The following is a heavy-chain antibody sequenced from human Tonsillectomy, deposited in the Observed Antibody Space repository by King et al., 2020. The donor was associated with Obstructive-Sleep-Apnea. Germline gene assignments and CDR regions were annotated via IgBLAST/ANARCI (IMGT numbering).Heavy chain of an antibody. CDR3: ARDGGYCSGFTSYCNGMDV. CDR1: GFTFSSYW. J-gene: IGHJ6*02. CDR2: IKQDGSEK. Sequence: VQLVESGGHLVQPGGSLRVSCAASGFTFSSYWMSWVRQAPGKGLEWVANIKQDGSEKYYVDSVKGRFTISRDNAKNSLYLEMNIVRAEDTAVYYCARDGGYCSGFTSYCNGMDVWGQGTTVTVSS. V-gene: IGHV3-7*03. D-gene: IGHD2-15*01.